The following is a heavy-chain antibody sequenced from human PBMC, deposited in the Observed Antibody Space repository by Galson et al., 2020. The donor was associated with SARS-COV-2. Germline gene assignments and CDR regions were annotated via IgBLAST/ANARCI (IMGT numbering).Heavy chain of an antibody. CDR3: ARARSGSYYGSLDY. D-gene: IGHD1-26*01. Sequence: GSLRLSCAASGFTFSSYAMHWVRQAPGKGLEWVAVISYDGSNKYYADSVKGRFTISRDNSKNTLYLQMNSLRAEDTAVYYCARARSGSYYGSLDYWGQGTLVTVSS. V-gene: IGHV3-30*04. CDR1: GFTFSSYA. CDR2: ISYDGSNK. J-gene: IGHJ4*02.